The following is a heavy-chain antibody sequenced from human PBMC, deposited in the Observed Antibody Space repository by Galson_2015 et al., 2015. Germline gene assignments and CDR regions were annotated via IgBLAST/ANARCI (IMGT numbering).Heavy chain of an antibody. CDR1: GYTLTSYD. V-gene: IGHV1-8*01. J-gene: IGHJ5*02. CDR3: ARGSGNDEWFDP. D-gene: IGHD4-23*01. Sequence: SVKVSCKASGYTLTSYDINWVRQATGQGLEWMGWMNPNSGNTGYAQKFQGRVTMTRNTSISTAYMELSSLRSEDTAVYYCARGSGNDEWFDPWGQGTLVTVSS. CDR2: MNPNSGNT.